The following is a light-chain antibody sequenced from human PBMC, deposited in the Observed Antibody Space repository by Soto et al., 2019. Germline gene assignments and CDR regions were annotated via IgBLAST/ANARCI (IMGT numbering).Light chain of an antibody. CDR3: PQYYSHLYT. J-gene: IGKJ2*01. CDR2: DAS. CDR1: QSISSW. Sequence: DIQMTQSPSTLSASVGDRVTITCRASQSISSWLAWYQQKPGKAPKLLIYDASTLESGVPPTFSGSGSGTQFTFTISSLQPDDSASYYCPQYYSHLYTFGQGTKLEIK. V-gene: IGKV1-5*01.